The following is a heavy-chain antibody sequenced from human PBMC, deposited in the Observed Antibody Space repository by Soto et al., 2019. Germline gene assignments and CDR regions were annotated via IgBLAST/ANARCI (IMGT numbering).Heavy chain of an antibody. J-gene: IGHJ6*03. Sequence: ASVKVSCKASGYTFTSYDINWVRQATGQGLEWMGWMNPNSGNTGYAQKFQGRVTMTRNTSISTAYMELSSLRSEDTAVYYCARGLFYDILTGYYLHVTETNYYYYMDVWGKGTTVTVSS. CDR1: GYTFTSYD. CDR2: MNPNSGNT. D-gene: IGHD3-9*01. V-gene: IGHV1-8*01. CDR3: ARGLFYDILTGYYLHVTETNYYYYMDV.